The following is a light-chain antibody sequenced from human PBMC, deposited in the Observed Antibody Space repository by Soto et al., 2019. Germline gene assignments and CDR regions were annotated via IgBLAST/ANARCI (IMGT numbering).Light chain of an antibody. CDR2: DAS. V-gene: IGKV3-11*01. Sequence: PGERATLSCRASQSVSSYLAWYQQKPGQPPRVLIYDASNRATGIPARFSGSGSGTDFTLTIGTLEPEDSAIYYCQQRSNWWTFGQGTKVEIK. J-gene: IGKJ1*01. CDR3: QQRSNWWT. CDR1: QSVSSY.